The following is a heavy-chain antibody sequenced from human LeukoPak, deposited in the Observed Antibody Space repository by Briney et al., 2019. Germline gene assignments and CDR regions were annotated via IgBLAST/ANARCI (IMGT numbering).Heavy chain of an antibody. D-gene: IGHD5-12*01. V-gene: IGHV3-9*01. J-gene: IGHJ4*02. CDR2: ISWNSGSI. CDR3: AKDRGYSGYDSLDY. CDR1: GFTFYDYA. Sequence: PGRSLRLSCAASGFTFYDYAMHWVRHAPGKGLEWVSGISWNSGSIGYADSVKGRFTISRDNAKNSLYLQMNSLRAEDTALYYCAKDRGYSGYDSLDYWGQGTLVTVSS.